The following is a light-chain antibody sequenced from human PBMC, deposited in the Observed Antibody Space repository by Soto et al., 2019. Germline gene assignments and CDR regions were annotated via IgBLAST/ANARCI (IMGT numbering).Light chain of an antibody. CDR3: QQYNKWPPWT. CDR1: QSININ. V-gene: IGKV3-15*01. J-gene: IGKJ1*01. Sequence: EITMSQSAATLSVYSGDRATISCRASQSININLAWYQQKPGQAPRLLIYGASTRATGLPARFSGSGSGTEFTLTISGLQSDDFAVYFCQQYNKWPPWTFGHVTNVDIK. CDR2: GAS.